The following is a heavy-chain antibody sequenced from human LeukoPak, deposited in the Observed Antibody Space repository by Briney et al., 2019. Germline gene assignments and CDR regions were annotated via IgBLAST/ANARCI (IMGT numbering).Heavy chain of an antibody. CDR3: AKARGYSGYDPFDY. CDR2: ISNDGGGT. D-gene: IGHD5-12*01. Sequence: GGSLRLSCAASGFIFNNYGLVWVRQAPGKGLEWVSAISNDGGGTTYADFVKGRFTISRDNSKNTLYLQMNSLRAEDTAVYYCAKARGYSGYDPFDYWGQGTLVTVSS. CDR1: GFIFNNYG. V-gene: IGHV3-23*01. J-gene: IGHJ4*02.